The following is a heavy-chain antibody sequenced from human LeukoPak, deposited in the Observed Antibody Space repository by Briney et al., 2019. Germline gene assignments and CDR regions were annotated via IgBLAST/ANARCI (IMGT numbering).Heavy chain of an antibody. J-gene: IGHJ4*02. CDR3: ARAFQSLGGLSLPDY. V-gene: IGHV7-4-1*02. D-gene: IGHD3-16*02. CDR1: GYTFTSYA. Sequence: ASVKVSCKTSGYTFTSYAMNWVRQAPGQGLEFMGWIHPSTGNPTYAQGFTGRFVFSLDTSVSTTYLQISSLKAEDTAVYFCARAFQSLGGLSLPDYWGQGTLVTVSS. CDR2: IHPSTGNP.